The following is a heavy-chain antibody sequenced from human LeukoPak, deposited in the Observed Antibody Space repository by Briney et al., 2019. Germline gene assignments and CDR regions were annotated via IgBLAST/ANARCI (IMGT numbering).Heavy chain of an antibody. J-gene: IGHJ4*02. CDR1: GYTFSSYG. V-gene: IGHV1-18*01. CDR2: INAYNGNT. Sequence: ASVKVSCKASGYTFSSYGINWVRQVRGQGLEWMGWINAYNGNTDSAEKFRGRVTMTTDTSARTVHMELRRLTSDDTAVYYCARDYRDLVGNTEDSEYWGQGTLVIVSS. D-gene: IGHD1-26*01. CDR3: ARDYRDLVGNTEDSEY.